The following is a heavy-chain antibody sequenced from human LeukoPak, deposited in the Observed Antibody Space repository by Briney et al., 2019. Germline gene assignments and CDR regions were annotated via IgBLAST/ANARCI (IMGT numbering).Heavy chain of an antibody. CDR1: GFTFSSYS. CDR3: ARIGDYGDLGAFDI. V-gene: IGHV3-21*01. CDR2: ISSSSSYI. J-gene: IGHJ3*02. Sequence: PGGSLRLSCAASGFTFSSYSMNWVRQAPGKGLEWVSSISSSSSYIYYADSVKGRFTISRDNAKNSLYLQMNSLRAEDAAVYYCARIGDYGDLGAFDIWGQGTMVTVSS. D-gene: IGHD4-17*01.